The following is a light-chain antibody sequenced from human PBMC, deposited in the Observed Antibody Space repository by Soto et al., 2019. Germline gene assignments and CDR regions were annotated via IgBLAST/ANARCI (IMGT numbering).Light chain of an antibody. CDR3: SLYTSENAYV. V-gene: IGLV2-18*01. CDR1: STDFVSYNR. Sequence: QSGQREPPSVPWSPGEAVTIACTGTSTDFVSYNRVSWYQQPPGTAPKLMIYEVSKRPSGVPDRFSGSKSGNTASLTISGLQAADEADYYCSLYTSENAYVFGTGTTVTLL. J-gene: IGLJ1*01. CDR2: EVS.